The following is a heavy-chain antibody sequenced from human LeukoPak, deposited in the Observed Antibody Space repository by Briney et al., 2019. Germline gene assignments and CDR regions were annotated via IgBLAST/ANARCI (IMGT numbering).Heavy chain of an antibody. CDR1: GFRFSGHY. CDR2: ISSTVTTV. CDR3: VRGDCSAASCYYFDY. J-gene: IGHJ4*02. V-gene: IGHV3-11*04. D-gene: IGHD2-15*01. Sequence: PGGSLRLSCAASGFRFSGHYMSWIRQAPGKGLEWVAYISSTVTTVYYADSVKGRFTISRDNTKDSLYLQMSSLKAEDTAVYYCVRGDCSAASCYYFDYWGQGTLVTVSS.